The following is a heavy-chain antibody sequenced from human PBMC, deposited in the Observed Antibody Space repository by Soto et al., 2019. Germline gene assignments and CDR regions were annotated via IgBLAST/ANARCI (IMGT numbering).Heavy chain of an antibody. J-gene: IGHJ4*02. CDR2: ISPDGGRT. CDR1: GYTFTTDY. Sequence: ASVMGSCKESGYTFTTDYMHWVRQAPGQGIEWTGIISPDGGRTSYEQKFQGRVTMTRDTATSKVYVELSSLSSEDTAVYYCATREPGHYWGQGTLVSVSS. CDR3: ATREPGHY. V-gene: IGHV1-46*01.